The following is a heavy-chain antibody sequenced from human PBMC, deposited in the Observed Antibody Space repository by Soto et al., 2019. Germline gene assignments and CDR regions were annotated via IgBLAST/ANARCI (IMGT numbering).Heavy chain of an antibody. J-gene: IGHJ4*02. Sequence: SQTLSLTCAISGDSVSSNSATWNWIRQSPSRGLEWLGRTFYRSKWYNDYEVSVKSRITINPDTSKNHFSLQLNSVTPEDAAVYYCASESLTFFGLVPHFYYCGQGLLGTASA. CDR3: ASESLTFFGLVPHFYY. D-gene: IGHD3-3*01. CDR1: GDSVSSNSAT. CDR2: TFYRSKWYN. V-gene: IGHV6-1*01.